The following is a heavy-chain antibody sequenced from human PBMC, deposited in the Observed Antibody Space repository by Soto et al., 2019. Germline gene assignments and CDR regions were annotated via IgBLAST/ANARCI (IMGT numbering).Heavy chain of an antibody. CDR2: MYREGNT. CDR3: ARSYKWTGLFDY. Sequence: PVGSLRLSCAVSGFTVSSEYMSWVRQAPGKGLEWVAVMYREGNTYYADSVKGRFTISRDVSKDTVYLQMNSLRVEDMAVYYCARSYKWTGLFDYWGQGTLVTVSS. D-gene: IGHD1-20*01. CDR1: GFTVSSEY. J-gene: IGHJ4*02. V-gene: IGHV3-53*01.